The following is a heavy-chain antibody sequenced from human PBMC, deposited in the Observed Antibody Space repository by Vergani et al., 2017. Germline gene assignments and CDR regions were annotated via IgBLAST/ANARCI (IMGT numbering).Heavy chain of an antibody. CDR3: ARGSRAEGGSGPDK. CDR1: GGSVRTSIGYY. CDR2: IFSSGTT. Sequence: QVQLDESGPGLVKTSETLSLSCTVSGGSVRTSIGYYWTWIRQPAGKTLEWIGEIFSSGTTNYNPSFKNRVTMSVDTSKNQFSRKLNYVTAADTAVYYCARGSRAEGGSGPDKWGQGTLVTVSS. J-gene: IGHJ4*02. V-gene: IGHV4-61*10. D-gene: IGHD6-13*01.